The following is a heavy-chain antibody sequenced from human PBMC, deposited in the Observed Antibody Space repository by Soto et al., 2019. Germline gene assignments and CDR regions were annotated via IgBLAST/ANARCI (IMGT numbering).Heavy chain of an antibody. V-gene: IGHV4-4*02. CDR1: SGSISSSYW. J-gene: IGHJ4*02. CDR2: IYHDGST. D-gene: IGHD3-10*01. Sequence: QVQLQESGPGLVKPSGTLSLTCAVSSGSISSSYWWSWVRQPPGKGLEWIGEIYHDGSTSYTPSLKSRVTMSVDKSKNQFSLKLSSVTAVDTAVYYCVSSFRGIFSFYYWGQGTLVTVSS. CDR3: VSSFRGIFSFYY.